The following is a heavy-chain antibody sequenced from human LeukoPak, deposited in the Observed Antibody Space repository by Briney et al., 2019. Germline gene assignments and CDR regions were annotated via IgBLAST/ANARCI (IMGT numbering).Heavy chain of an antibody. Sequence: GRSLRLSCAASGLTFSSYAMHWVRQAPGKGLEWVAVISYDGSNKYYADSVKGRFTISRDNSKNTLYLQMNSLRAEDTAVYYCARTDGYSTVTASLGYWGQGTLVTVSS. CDR1: GLTFSSYA. V-gene: IGHV3-30*04. CDR3: ARTDGYSTVTASLGY. D-gene: IGHD4-17*01. J-gene: IGHJ4*02. CDR2: ISYDGSNK.